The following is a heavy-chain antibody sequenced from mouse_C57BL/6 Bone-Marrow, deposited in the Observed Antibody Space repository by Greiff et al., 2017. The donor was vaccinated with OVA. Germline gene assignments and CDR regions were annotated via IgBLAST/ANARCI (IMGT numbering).Heavy chain of an antibody. J-gene: IGHJ3*01. CDR3: ARESPYSNFPWFAY. CDR1: GFTFSSYA. D-gene: IGHD2-5*01. CDR2: ISDGGSYT. Sequence: EVQLVESGGGLVKPGGSLKLSCAASGFTFSSYAMSWVRQTPEKRLEWVATISDGGSYTYYPDNVKGRFTISRDNAKNNLYLQMSHLKSEDTAMYYCARESPYSNFPWFAYWGQGTLVTVSA. V-gene: IGHV5-4*01.